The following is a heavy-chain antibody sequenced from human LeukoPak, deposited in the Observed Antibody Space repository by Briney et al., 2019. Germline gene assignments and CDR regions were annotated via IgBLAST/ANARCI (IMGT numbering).Heavy chain of an antibody. CDR3: ARASYGGNSYGPLDY. CDR1: GFSFSGYG. V-gene: IGHV3-69-1*01. Sequence: PGGSLRLSCAASGFSFSGYGMHWVRQAPGKGLEWVAFKGRFTISRNNAKNSLYLQMNSLRAEDTAVYYCARASYGGNSYGPLDYWGQGALVTVSS. J-gene: IGHJ4*02. D-gene: IGHD4-23*01.